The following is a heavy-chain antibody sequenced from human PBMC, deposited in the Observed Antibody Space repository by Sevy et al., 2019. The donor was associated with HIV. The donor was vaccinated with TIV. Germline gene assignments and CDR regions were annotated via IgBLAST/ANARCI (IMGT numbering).Heavy chain of an antibody. V-gene: IGHV1-2*02. CDR1: GYTFTGYY. J-gene: IGHJ6*02. Sequence: ASVKVSCKASGYTFTGYYMHWVRQAPGQGLEWMGWINPNSGGTNYAQKFQGRVTMTRDTSISTAYMELSRLRSDDTAVYYCATSRYCSSTSCYPPYYYYGMDVWGQGTTVTISS. D-gene: IGHD2-2*01. CDR2: INPNSGGT. CDR3: ATSRYCSSTSCYPPYYYYGMDV.